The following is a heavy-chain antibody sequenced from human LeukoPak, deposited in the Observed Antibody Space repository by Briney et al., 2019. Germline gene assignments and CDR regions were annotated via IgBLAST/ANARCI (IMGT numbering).Heavy chain of an antibody. J-gene: IGHJ5*02. CDR3: AKGTQFGSTHWFDP. CDR1: GGSISSYY. D-gene: IGHD3-16*01. CDR2: IYYSGST. Sequence: SETLSLTCTVSGGSISSYYWSWIRQPPGKGLEWIGYIYYSGSTNYNPSLKSRVTISVDTSKNQFSLKLSSVTAADTAVYYCAKGTQFGSTHWFDPWGQGTLVTVSS. V-gene: IGHV4-59*01.